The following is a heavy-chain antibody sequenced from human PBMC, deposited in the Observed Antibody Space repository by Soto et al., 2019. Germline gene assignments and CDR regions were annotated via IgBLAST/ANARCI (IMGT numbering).Heavy chain of an antibody. V-gene: IGHV3-33*01. D-gene: IGHD3-10*01. J-gene: IGHJ6*02. CDR1: GFTFSRYG. CDR2: IWFDGGNK. CDR3: ARANSGSGSNYYYGMDV. Sequence: QVELVESGGGVVQPGRSLRLSCAAAGFTFSRYGMHWVRQAPGKGLEWVAVIWFDGGNKYYTDSVKGRFTISRDNSKNTLDLQMNSLRVEDTALYYCARANSGSGSNYYYGMDVWGQGTTVTVSS.